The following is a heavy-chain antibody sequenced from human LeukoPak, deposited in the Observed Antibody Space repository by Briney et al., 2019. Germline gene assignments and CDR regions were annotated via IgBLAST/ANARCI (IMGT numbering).Heavy chain of an antibody. CDR3: ARKSAVRRTSEFDY. V-gene: IGHV1-2*02. CDR2: INPKSGDT. Sequence: ASVTVSCKASGYTLTGYYMNWVRQAPGQGLEWLGWINPKSGDTKYAQKFLGRVTMTSDTSINTGYMELSSLTSDDTAVYYCARKSAVRRTSEFDYWGQGSLVTVSS. CDR1: GYTLTGYY. J-gene: IGHJ4*02. D-gene: IGHD3-10*02.